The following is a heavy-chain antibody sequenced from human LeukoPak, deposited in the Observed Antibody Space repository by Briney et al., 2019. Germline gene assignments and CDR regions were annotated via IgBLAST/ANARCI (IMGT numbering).Heavy chain of an antibody. CDR2: IYYSGST. CDR1: GGSISSYY. D-gene: IGHD1-26*01. J-gene: IGHJ6*03. V-gene: IGHV4-59*01. CDR3: ARGGSYPPYYYYYYMDV. Sequence: SETLSLTCTVSGGSISSYYWSWIRQPPGKGLEWIGYIYYSGSTNYNPSLKSRVTISVDTSKNQFSLKLSSVTAADTAVYYCARGGSYPPYYYYYYMDVWGKGTTVTVSS.